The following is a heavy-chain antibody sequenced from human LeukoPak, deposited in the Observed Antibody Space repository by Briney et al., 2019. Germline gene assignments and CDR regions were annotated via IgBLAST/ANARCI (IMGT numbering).Heavy chain of an antibody. CDR3: GGARWLQYVPY. D-gene: IGHD5-24*01. V-gene: IGHV3-48*01. Sequence: GGSLRLSCAASGFTFDDYAMHWVRQAPGKGLEWVSYISSSSSTIYYADSVKGRFTISRDNAKSSLYLQMNSLRAEDTAVYYCGGARWLQYVPYWGQGTLVTVSS. J-gene: IGHJ4*02. CDR1: GFTFDDYA. CDR2: ISSSSSTI.